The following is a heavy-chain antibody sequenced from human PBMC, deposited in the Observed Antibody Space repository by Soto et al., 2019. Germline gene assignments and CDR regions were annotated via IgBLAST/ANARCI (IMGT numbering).Heavy chain of an antibody. CDR1: GYTFTSYA. CDR2: INAGNGNA. V-gene: IGHV1-3*01. J-gene: IGHJ6*03. Sequence: QVLLVQSGAEVKKPGASVKVSCKASGYTFTSYAMHWVRQAPGQRLEWMGWINAGNGNAKYSQKFQGRVTITRDTSASTAYMELSSLRSEDTSVYYCAPSPSLNFIDVWGKGTTVTVFS. CDR3: APSPSLNFIDV.